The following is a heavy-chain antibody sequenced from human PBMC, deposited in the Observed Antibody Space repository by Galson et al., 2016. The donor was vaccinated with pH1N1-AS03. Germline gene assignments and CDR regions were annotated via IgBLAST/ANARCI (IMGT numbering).Heavy chain of an antibody. D-gene: IGHD1-7*01. V-gene: IGHV3-23*01. CDR3: ATWNYVTN. CDR2: IRGRGVDT. J-gene: IGHJ4*02. CDR1: EFTFSNYG. Sequence: SLRLSCAASEFTFSNYGMSWVRQAPGKGLEWVSFIRGRGVDTYYADSVKGRFTISRDNSKSTLYLQMDSLRAQDTAIYYCATWNYVTNWGQGTLVTVSS.